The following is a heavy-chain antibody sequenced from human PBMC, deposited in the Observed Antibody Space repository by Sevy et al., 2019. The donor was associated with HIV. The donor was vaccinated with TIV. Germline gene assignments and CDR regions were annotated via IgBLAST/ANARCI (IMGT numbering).Heavy chain of an antibody. CDR3: AKDRDFWRAACYFDY. D-gene: IGHD3-3*01. CDR2: IGRSGGST. J-gene: IGHJ4*02. CDR1: GFIFSSFA. V-gene: IGHV3-23*01. Sequence: GGSLRLSCAGSGFIFSSFAMTWVRQAPGKGLEWVSTIGRSGGSTSYADSVKGRFTISRDNSKNMVYLQMNSLRAEDTAVYYCAKDRDFWRAACYFDYWGQGTLVTVSS.